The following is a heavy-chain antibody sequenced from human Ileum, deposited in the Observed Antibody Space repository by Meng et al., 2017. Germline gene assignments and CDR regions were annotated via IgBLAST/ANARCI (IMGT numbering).Heavy chain of an antibody. CDR3: TADGGVPAASPY. V-gene: IGHV3-74*03. Sequence: EVRLVESGGGLVQPGESLRLSCAASGFTFSRSWMHWVRQVPGKGLLWVAHINDDGSTTTYADSVMGRFTISRDNARNTVDLQMSSLRAEDTAIYYCTADGGVPAASPYWGQGILVTVSS. D-gene: IGHD2-2*01. CDR1: GFTFSRSW. CDR2: INDDGSTT. J-gene: IGHJ4*02.